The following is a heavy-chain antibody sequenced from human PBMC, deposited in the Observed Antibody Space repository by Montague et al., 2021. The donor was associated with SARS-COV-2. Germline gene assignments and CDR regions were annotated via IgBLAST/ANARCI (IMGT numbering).Heavy chain of an antibody. CDR3: ARGSCSNTTCYPIDY. Sequence: CAISGDSVSSTSAAWNWIRQSPSRGLEWLGRTYFRSKWSSEYALSVKSRLTISPDTSKNQFSLRLMSVTPDDTAVYYCARGSCSNTTCYPIDYWGQGTLVTVSS. CDR2: TYFRSKWSS. D-gene: IGHD2-2*01. J-gene: IGHJ4*02. CDR1: GDSVSSTSAA. V-gene: IGHV6-1*01.